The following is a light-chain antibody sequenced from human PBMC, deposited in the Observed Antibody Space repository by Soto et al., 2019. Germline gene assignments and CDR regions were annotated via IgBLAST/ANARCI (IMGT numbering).Light chain of an antibody. V-gene: IGKV3-11*01. CDR1: QSVSSY. CDR3: QQRSNWPPYT. J-gene: IGKJ2*01. Sequence: EIVLTQSTATLSLSPGERATLSCRASQSVSSYLAWYQQKPGQAPRLLIYDASNRATGIPARFSGSGSGTYFALTISRLEPEDFAVYYCQQRSNWPPYTFGQGTKLEIK. CDR2: DAS.